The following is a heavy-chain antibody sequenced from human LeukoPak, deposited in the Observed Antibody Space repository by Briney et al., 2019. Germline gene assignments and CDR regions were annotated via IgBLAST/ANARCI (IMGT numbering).Heavy chain of an antibody. CDR3: AGSPYFYDSSDYYGMDY. J-gene: IGHJ4*02. D-gene: IGHD3-22*01. Sequence: ASVKVSCKASEYTLTTYYMHWVRQAPGQGLEWMGIINPRGSSTNYAQKFQGRVTITKDTSTSTVYMELSSLRSEDTAVYYCAGSPYFYDSSDYYGMDYWGQGTLVTVSS. CDR1: EYTLTTYY. CDR2: INPRGSST. V-gene: IGHV1-46*01.